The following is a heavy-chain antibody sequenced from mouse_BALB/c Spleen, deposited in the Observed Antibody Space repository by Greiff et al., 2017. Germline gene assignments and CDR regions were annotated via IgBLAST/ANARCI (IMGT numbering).Heavy chain of an antibody. V-gene: IGHV5-15*02. J-gene: IGHJ4*01. D-gene: IGHD1-1*01. Sequence: EVQRVESGGGLVQPGGSRKLSCAASGFTFSDYGMAWVQQAPGKGPEWVAFISNLAYSIYYADTVTGRFTISRENAKNTLYLEMSSLRSEDTAMYYCARDPYYGSSYYAMDYWGQGTSVTVSS. CDR2: ISNLAYSI. CDR1: GFTFSDYG. CDR3: ARDPYYGSSYYAMDY.